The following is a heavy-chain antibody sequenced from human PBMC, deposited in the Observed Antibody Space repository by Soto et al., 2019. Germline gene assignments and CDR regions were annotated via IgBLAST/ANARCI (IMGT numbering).Heavy chain of an antibody. CDR3: ASGNSGAYRAWFDP. J-gene: IGHJ5*02. D-gene: IGHD6-25*01. V-gene: IGHV4-39*01. Sequence: QRVLKESGHGLVESSGTLYLTLNVPCASYSSISFFSGKIRQPPGEGLEWVGSFYLRARTHYPPSLNSRVTIAVDTPKNQFSLWLTSLTAADTAVYYCASGNSGAYRAWFDPWGQGTLVTVSS. CDR1: CASYSSISFF. CDR2: FYLRART.